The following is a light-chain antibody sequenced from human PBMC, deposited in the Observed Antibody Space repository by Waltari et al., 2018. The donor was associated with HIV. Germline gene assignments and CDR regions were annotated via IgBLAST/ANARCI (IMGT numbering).Light chain of an antibody. J-gene: IGLJ3*02. CDR2: DTK. CDR1: TEAVPSAHS. CDR3: LLSYSGGRWV. V-gene: IGLV7-46*01. Sequence: QAVVTQDPSLTLSPGDTATLTCVSSTEAVPSAHSPYWLQQKPGQAPTTVIYDTKNKPSWIPARFSVSLVGDKAALTLSGAQPEDEADYYCLLSYSGGRWVFGGGTKLTVL.